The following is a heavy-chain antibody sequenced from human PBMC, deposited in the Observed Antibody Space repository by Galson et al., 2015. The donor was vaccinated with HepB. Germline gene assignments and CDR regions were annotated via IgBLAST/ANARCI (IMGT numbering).Heavy chain of an antibody. V-gene: IGHV4-59*01. J-gene: IGHJ3*01. CDR3: ASTSSRRDPFSV. D-gene: IGHD2/OR15-2a*01. Sequence: LSLTCSVSGGSLNNYYWAWLRQSPGQRLEWIGYIYYTTTNYNPSLDSRVTISTETSRNHISLRLRSVTAADTAIYYCASTSSRRDPFSVCGHGTLVTVSS. CDR2: IYYTTT. CDR1: GGSLNNYY.